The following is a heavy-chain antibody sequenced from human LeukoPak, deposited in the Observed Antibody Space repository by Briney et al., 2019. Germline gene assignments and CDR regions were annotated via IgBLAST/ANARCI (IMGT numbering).Heavy chain of an antibody. CDR3: AKDGGGYYTWAFDY. D-gene: IGHD3-22*01. CDR1: GFTFSRHG. V-gene: IGHV3-23*01. CDR2: ISPGGDIT. Sequence: PGGSLRLSCVGSGFTFSRHGLNWVRRAPGKGLEWVSGISPGGDITYYAESVKGRFFISRDNSKNTLYLQMNSLRAEDTAVYYCAKDGGGYYTWAFDYWGQGTLVTVSS. J-gene: IGHJ4*02.